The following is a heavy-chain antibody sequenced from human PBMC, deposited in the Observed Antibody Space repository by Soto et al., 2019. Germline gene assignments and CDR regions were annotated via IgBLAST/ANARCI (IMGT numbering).Heavy chain of an antibody. CDR1: GYTFTSYG. CDR3: ARGYRSGGSCYDWQYYYGMDV. D-gene: IGHD2-15*01. Sequence: GASVKVSCKASGYTFTSYGISCVRQAPGQVLEWMGWISAYNGNTNYAQKLQGRVTMTTDTSTSTAYMELRSLRSDDTAVYYCARGYRSGGSCYDWQYYYGMDVWGQGTTVTVSS. V-gene: IGHV1-18*01. CDR2: ISAYNGNT. J-gene: IGHJ6*02.